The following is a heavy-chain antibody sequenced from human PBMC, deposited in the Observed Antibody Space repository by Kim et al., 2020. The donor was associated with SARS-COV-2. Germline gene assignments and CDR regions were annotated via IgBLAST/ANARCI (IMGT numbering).Heavy chain of an antibody. V-gene: IGHV4-31*02. Sequence: NTSLTIRVTIAVDPSKNQFSLKLGAVTAADTAVYYCARGSPYSSVGAFDIWGQGTMVTVSS. J-gene: IGHJ3*02. D-gene: IGHD6-25*01. CDR3: ARGSPYSSVGAFDI.